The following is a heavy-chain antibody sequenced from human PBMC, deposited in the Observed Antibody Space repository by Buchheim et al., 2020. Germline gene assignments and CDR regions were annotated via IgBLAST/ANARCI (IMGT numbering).Heavy chain of an antibody. D-gene: IGHD3-3*01. J-gene: IGHJ4*02. CDR2: ISYDGSNK. Sequence: QVQLVESGGGVVQPGRSLRLSCAASGFTFSSYAMHWVRQAPGKGLEWVAVISYDGSNKYYADSVKGRFTISRDNSKNQPYLQMNSLRAEDTAVYYCARAHTIFGVVVNFDYWGQGTL. V-gene: IGHV3-30*14. CDR3: ARAHTIFGVVVNFDY. CDR1: GFTFSSYA.